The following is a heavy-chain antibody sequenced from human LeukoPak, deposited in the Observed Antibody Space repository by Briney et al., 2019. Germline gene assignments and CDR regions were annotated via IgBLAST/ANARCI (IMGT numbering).Heavy chain of an antibody. CDR2: ISGTGGTT. Sequence: GGSLRLSCVGSGFTFSSCAMIWVRQTPGKGLEWVSVISGTGGTTYDADSVKGRFTISRDNSKNTLYLQMNSLRAEDTTVYYCGKSPLNLGYCSGGSCHYFDYWGQGTLVTVSS. CDR1: GFTFSSCA. V-gene: IGHV3-23*01. CDR3: GKSPLNLGYCSGGSCHYFDY. D-gene: IGHD2-15*01. J-gene: IGHJ4*02.